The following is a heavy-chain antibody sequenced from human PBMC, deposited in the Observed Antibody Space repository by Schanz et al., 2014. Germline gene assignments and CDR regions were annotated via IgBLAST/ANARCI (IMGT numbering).Heavy chain of an antibody. CDR3: VKELQRKLQRDDHYYGMDV. D-gene: IGHD5-18*01. V-gene: IGHV3-33*06. CDR1: GFTFSSYG. Sequence: LVESGGGVVQPGRSLRLSCAASGFTFSSYGMHWVRQVPGKGREWVAVVSNDGSKKYYADSVKGRFATSRDNSKNTMYLQVNSLRAADTAVYYCVKELQRKLQRDDHYYGMDVWGQGTTVTVSS. J-gene: IGHJ6*02. CDR2: VSNDGSKK.